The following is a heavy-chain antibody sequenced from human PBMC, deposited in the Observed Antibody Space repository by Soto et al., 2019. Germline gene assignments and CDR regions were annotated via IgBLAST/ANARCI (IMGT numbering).Heavy chain of an antibody. CDR1: GYNFNQYH. J-gene: IGHJ4*02. V-gene: IGHV1-46*02. Sequence: QVQLVQSGAEVRKPGASVRLSCETSGYNFNQYHIHWVRQAPGQGLEWMGIINLRGGTTEYAHKFRGRVTVTGDTSTSTAYMQLSSLRPDDTAVYFCARGPDDSDVPRWDYWGQGTLVTVSS. D-gene: IGHD4-17*01. CDR2: INLRGGTT. CDR3: ARGPDDSDVPRWDY.